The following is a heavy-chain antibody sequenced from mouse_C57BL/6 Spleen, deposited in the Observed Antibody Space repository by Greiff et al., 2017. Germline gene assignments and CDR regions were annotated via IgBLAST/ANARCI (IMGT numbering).Heavy chain of an antibody. Sequence: EVQLQQSGPELVKPGDSVKISCKASGYSFTGYFMNWVMQSHGKSLEWIGRITPYNGDTFYNQKFQGQATFTVDTSSSTDHMELRSLTSEEAAVYECGRDDYEARFAYWGKGTRGTVSA. CDR2: ITPYNGDT. CDR1: GYSFTGYF. V-gene: IGHV1-20*01. J-gene: IGHJ3*01. CDR3: GRDDYEARFAY. D-gene: IGHD2-4*01.